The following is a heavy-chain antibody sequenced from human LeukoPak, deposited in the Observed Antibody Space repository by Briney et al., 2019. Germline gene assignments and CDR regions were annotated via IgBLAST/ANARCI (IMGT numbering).Heavy chain of an antibody. D-gene: IGHD3-10*01. V-gene: IGHV1-46*01. CDR2: INPSGGST. CDR3: ARGGFYYGSESYYNSDAFDI. CDR1: GYTFTSYY. Sequence: GASVKVSCKASGYTFTSYYMHWVRQAPGQGLEWMGIINPSGGSTSYAQKFQGRVTMTRDTSTSTVYMELSSLRSEDTAVYYCARGGFYYGSESYYNSDAFDIWGQGTMVTVSS. J-gene: IGHJ3*02.